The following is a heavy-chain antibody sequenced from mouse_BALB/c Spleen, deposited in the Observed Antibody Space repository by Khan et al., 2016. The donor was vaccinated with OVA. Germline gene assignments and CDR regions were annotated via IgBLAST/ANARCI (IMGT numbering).Heavy chain of an antibody. D-gene: IGHD2-12*01. V-gene: IGHV1-4*01. CDR3: AKVWAYYMNVGWFTY. CDR2: INPCSGYT. Sequence: QVQLQQPGAELARPGAPVKMSCKASGYSFTSYTMHWVIQRHGQGLEWLGYINPCSGYTNYNQKFKEKATLPVDKSSSTAYMNLSSMPSEDSAIYYCAKVWAYYMNVGWFTYWGQGTLVTVSA. CDR1: GYSFTSYT. J-gene: IGHJ3*01.